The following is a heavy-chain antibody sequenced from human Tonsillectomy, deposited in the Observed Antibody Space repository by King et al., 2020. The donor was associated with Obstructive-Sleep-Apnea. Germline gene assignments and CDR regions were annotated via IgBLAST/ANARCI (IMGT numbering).Heavy chain of an antibody. Sequence: VQLQESGPGLVKPSQTLSLTCTVSGGSISSGGYYWSWIRQHPGKGLEWIGYIYYSGSTYYNPSLKSRVTISVDTSKNQFSLKLSSVTAADTAVYYCARGVIPDIVATFFDYWGQGTLVTVSS. CDR1: GGSISSGGYY. J-gene: IGHJ4*02. V-gene: IGHV4-31*03. CDR3: ARGVIPDIVATFFDY. CDR2: IYYSGST. D-gene: IGHD5-12*01.